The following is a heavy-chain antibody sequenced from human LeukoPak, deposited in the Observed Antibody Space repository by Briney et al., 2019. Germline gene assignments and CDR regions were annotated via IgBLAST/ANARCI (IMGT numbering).Heavy chain of an antibody. CDR3: TRFKRRTRYSSGWFGFFAFDI. J-gene: IGHJ3*02. CDR2: MNPNRGNT. Sequence: ASVKVCCKASGYTFTSYDINWVRQATGQGIEWMGWMNPNRGNTGYAQKFQGRVTMTRNTSISTAYMELSSLRSEDTAVYYCTRFKRRTRYSSGWFGFFAFDIWGQGTMVTVSS. V-gene: IGHV1-8*01. CDR1: GYTFTSYD. D-gene: IGHD6-19*01.